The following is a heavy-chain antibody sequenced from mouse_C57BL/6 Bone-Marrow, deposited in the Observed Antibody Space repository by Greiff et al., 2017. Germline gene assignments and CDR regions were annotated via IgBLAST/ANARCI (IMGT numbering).Heavy chain of an antibody. CDR1: GYAFSSSW. V-gene: IGHV1-82*01. D-gene: IGHD2-3*01. J-gene: IGHJ3*01. Sequence: QVQLQQSGPELVKPGASVKISCKASGYAFSSSWMNWVKQRPGKGLEWIGRIYPGDGDTNYNGKFKGKATLTADKSSSTAYMQLSSLTSEDSAVYFCASPYDGYLAWFAYWGQGTLVTVSA. CDR3: ASPYDGYLAWFAY. CDR2: IYPGDGDT.